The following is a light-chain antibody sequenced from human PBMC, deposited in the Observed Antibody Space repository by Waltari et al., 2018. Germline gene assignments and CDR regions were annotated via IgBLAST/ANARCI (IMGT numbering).Light chain of an antibody. Sequence: QTVVTQEPSLSVSPGGTVTLTCALTSGSVSTTSYATWYQQTPGQPPRTLVYKGGSRSSGVPDRFSGSILGNKAALTITGAQTDDESNYYCSLYMGSGIWVFGGGTKLTVL. V-gene: IGLV8-61*01. CDR1: SGSVSTTSY. J-gene: IGLJ3*02. CDR2: KGG. CDR3: SLYMGSGIWV.